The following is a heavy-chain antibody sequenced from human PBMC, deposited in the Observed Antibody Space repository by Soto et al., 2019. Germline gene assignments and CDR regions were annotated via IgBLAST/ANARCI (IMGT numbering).Heavy chain of an antibody. CDR1: GFTFSSYS. CDR2: ISSSSYI. V-gene: IGHV3-21*01. J-gene: IGHJ4*02. Sequence: GGSLRLSCAASGFTFSSYSMNWVRQAPGKGLEWVSSISSSSYIYYADSVKGRFTISRDNAKNSLYLQMNSLRAEDTAVYYCARGIAAAGTTYWGQGTLVTVSS. CDR3: ARGIAAAGTTY. D-gene: IGHD6-13*01.